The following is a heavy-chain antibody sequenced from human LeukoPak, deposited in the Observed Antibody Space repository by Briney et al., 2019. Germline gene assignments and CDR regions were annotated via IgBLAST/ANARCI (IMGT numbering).Heavy chain of an antibody. J-gene: IGHJ6*04. CDR1: GFIFSSYW. Sequence: PGGSLRLSCAASGFIFSSYWMSWVRQAPGKGLEWVTNIKQDGSEKYYVDSVKGRFTISRDNAKNSLYLQMNSLRAEDTAVYYCARGLVGVWGKGTTVTVSS. V-gene: IGHV3-7*01. CDR2: IKQDGSEK. CDR3: ARGLVGV. D-gene: IGHD3-16*01.